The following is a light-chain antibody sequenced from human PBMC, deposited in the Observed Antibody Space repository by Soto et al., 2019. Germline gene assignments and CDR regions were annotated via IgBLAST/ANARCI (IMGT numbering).Light chain of an antibody. CDR2: EAL. Sequence: EIVMTQSPATLSLSPGERATLSCRASRSISTYLAWYQQKPGQAPRLLIYEALNRATGIPARFSGSGSGTDFTLTISSLEPEDFAVYYCQQRSKWPITFGQGTRLEI. V-gene: IGKV3-11*01. J-gene: IGKJ5*01. CDR1: RSISTY. CDR3: QQRSKWPIT.